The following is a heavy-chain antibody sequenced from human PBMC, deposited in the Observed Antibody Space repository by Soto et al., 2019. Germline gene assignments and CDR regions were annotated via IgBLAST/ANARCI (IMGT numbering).Heavy chain of an antibody. J-gene: IGHJ6*02. D-gene: IGHD3-22*01. CDR2: IVVGSGNT. Sequence: SVKVSCKASGFTFTSSAVQWVRQARGQRLEWIGWIVVGSGNTNYAQKFQERVTITRDMSTSTAYMELSSLRSEDTAVYYCAAVATYYYDSSGYTPYGMDVWGQGTTVTVSS. V-gene: IGHV1-58*01. CDR3: AAVATYYYDSSGYTPYGMDV. CDR1: GFTFTSSA.